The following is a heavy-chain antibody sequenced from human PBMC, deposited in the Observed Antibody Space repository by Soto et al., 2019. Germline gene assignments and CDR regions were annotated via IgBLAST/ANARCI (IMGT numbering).Heavy chain of an antibody. CDR2: FDPEDGET. CDR3: ATDLGIAVAGAADY. CDR1: GYTLTELS. V-gene: IGHV1-24*01. J-gene: IGHJ4*02. Sequence: ASVKVSCKVSGYTLTELSMHWVRQAPGKGLEWMGGFDPEDGETIYAQKFQGRVTMTEDTSTDTAYMELSSLRSGDTAVYYCATDLGIAVAGAADYWGQGTLVTVSS. D-gene: IGHD6-19*01.